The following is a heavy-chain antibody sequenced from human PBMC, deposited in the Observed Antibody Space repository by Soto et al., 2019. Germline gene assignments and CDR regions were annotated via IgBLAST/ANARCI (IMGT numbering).Heavy chain of an antibody. D-gene: IGHD2-21*01. CDR2: ITSNGGNT. J-gene: IGHJ6*02. CDR3: ARRIPFGYGMDV. CDR1: GFTFSSYA. Sequence: EVQLVESGGGLDQPGGSLRLSCAASGFTFSSYAMHWVRQAPGKGLEYVSAITSNGGNTDYASSVKGRFTISRDNSKNTLYLQMGSLRAEDMAVYYCARRIPFGYGMDVWGQGTTVTVSS. V-gene: IGHV3-64*01.